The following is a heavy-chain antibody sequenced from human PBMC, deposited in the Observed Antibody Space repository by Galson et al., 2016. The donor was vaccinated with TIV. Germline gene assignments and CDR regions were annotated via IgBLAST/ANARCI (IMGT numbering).Heavy chain of an antibody. CDR3: ARTAGGIDQ. CDR2: VYLGDSVT. V-gene: IGHV5-51*01. J-gene: IGHJ4*02. Sequence: QSGAEVKKPGESLKISCKHSGYGFVDYWIVWVRQRPGKGLEWVGIVYLGDSVTRYSPSFQGQVAISAHKYSYPAYLQWSSLQASATAMFYCARTAGGIDQRGQGTLVTVSS. D-gene: IGHD1-26*01. CDR1: GYGFVDYW.